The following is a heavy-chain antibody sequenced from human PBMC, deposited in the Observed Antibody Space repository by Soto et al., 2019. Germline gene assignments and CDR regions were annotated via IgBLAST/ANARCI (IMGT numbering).Heavy chain of an antibody. CDR3: ARDSWNDQPPPDS. V-gene: IGHV1-46*01. CDR2: INPSGGST. Sequence: ASLKLACKASGYTFTSYYMHWVRQAPGPGLEWMGIINPSGGSTSYAQKFQGRVTMTRDTSTSTVYMEMSSLRSEDTAVYYCARDSWNDQPPPDSWGKGNLVAVSA. J-gene: IGHJ4*02. CDR1: GYTFTSYY. D-gene: IGHD1-1*01.